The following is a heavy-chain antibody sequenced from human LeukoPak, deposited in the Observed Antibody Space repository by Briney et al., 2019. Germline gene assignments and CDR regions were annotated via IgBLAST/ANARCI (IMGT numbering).Heavy chain of an antibody. D-gene: IGHD3-22*01. Sequence: SETLSLTCTVSGGPISRYYWSWIRQPPGKGLEWIGYIYYSGSTSYNPSLKSRVIISIDTSKNQFSLKLTSVTAADTAVYYCASSAYYYDSSGSWGQGTMVTVSS. CDR3: ASSAYYYDSSGS. V-gene: IGHV4-59*01. CDR2: IYYSGST. J-gene: IGHJ3*01. CDR1: GGPISRYY.